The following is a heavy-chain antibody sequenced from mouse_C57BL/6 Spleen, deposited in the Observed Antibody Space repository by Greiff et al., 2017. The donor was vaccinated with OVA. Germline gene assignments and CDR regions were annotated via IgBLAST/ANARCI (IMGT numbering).Heavy chain of an antibody. Sequence: EVQLQQSGPELVKPGASVKISCKASGYTFTDYYMNWVKQSHGKSLEWIGDINPNNGGTSYNQKFKGKATLTVDKSSSTAYMELRSLTSEDSAVYYCAGGHRLFDYWGQGTTLTVSS. D-gene: IGHD6-1*01. CDR2: INPNNGGT. V-gene: IGHV1-26*01. CDR1: GYTFTDYY. CDR3: AGGHRLFDY. J-gene: IGHJ2*01.